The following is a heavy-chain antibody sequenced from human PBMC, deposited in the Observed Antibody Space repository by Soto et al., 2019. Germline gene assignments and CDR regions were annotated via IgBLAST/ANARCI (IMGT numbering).Heavy chain of an antibody. CDR1: GDSISSSTSW. CDR3: ARVAFGNFGAY. J-gene: IGHJ4*02. V-gene: IGHV4-4*02. CDR2: IHHSGSA. D-gene: IGHD3-10*01. Sequence: SETLSLTCVVSGDSISSSTSWWSWVRQPPGTGLEWIGEIHHSGSANYNPSLKSRVSLSMDKSKNQFPLRLTSVTAEDTAVYYCARVAFGNFGAYWGQGTLVTVSS.